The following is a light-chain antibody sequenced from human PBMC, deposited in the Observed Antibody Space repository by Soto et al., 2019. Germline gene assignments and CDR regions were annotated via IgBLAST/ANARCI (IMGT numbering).Light chain of an antibody. CDR1: QRVSVW. CDR3: QQYNGYSTWT. CDR2: DAS. V-gene: IGKV1-5*01. Sequence: DIQLTQSPSTLSASVGDRITLTCRASQRVSVWLAWYQQIPGKAPKILIFDASRLATGVPSRFSGSGSGTEFSLTIIRPQPDDFATYYCQQYNGYSTWTFGQGTRVETK. J-gene: IGKJ1*01.